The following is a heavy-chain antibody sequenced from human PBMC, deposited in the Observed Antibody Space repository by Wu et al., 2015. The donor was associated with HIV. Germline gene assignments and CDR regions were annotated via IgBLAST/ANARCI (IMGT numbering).Heavy chain of an antibody. D-gene: IGHD1-26*01. V-gene: IGHV1-2*02. CDR2: INPNSGGS. J-gene: IGHJ1*01. Sequence: QVQLMQSGAEVKKPGASVKVSCKTSGYSFIDNYIHWVRQAPGQGLEWMGWINPNSGGSKSPQKFQGRVTMTRDTSVSTVYLELTRLKFDDTAIYYCTKDYGVVGSTLPEYFQHWGPGHPGHRLL. CDR3: TKDYGVVGSTLPEYFQH. CDR1: GYSFIDNY.